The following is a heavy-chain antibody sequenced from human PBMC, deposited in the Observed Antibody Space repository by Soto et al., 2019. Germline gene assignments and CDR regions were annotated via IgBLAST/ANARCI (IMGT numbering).Heavy chain of an antibody. D-gene: IGHD3-22*01. CDR2: IVVGSGNT. V-gene: IGHV1-58*02. Sequence: QMQLVQSGPEVKKPGTSVKVSCKASGYTFSHSAMQWVRQARRQSLEWIGWIVVGSGNTNYAQKFQDRVTISWDMSTNTAYMESSSLRPEDTAVYYCAAESYYKSNGTKGRIDWGQGTLGTVSS. CDR3: AAESYYKSNGTKGRID. J-gene: IGHJ4*02. CDR1: GYTFSHSA.